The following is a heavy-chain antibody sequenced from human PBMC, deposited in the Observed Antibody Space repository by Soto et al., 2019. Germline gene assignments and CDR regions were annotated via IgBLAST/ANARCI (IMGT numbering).Heavy chain of an antibody. CDR3: ASRYCSSTSCYAKEYYFDY. CDR1: GGSMSSSSYY. Sequence: PSETLSLTCTVSGGSMSSSSYYWGWIRQPPGKGLEWIGSIYYSGSTYYNPSLKSRVTISVDTSKNQFSLKLSSVTAADTAVYYCASRYCSSTSCYAKEYYFDYWGQGTLVTVSS. CDR2: IYYSGST. V-gene: IGHV4-39*01. J-gene: IGHJ4*02. D-gene: IGHD2-2*01.